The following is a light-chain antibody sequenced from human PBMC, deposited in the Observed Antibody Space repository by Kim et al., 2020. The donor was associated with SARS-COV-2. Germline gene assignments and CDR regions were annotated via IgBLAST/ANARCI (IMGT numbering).Light chain of an antibody. J-gene: IGKJ4*01. CDR2: DAS. CDR1: QAISTN. CDR3: QQFDSSFFT. V-gene: IGKV1-13*02. Sequence: SSVGDRVIITCRTSQAISTNLAWYQQKPGKGPRPLIYDASTLRSGVPSRFTGSGSGTDFSLTISNLQPEDFATYYCQQFDSSFFTFGGGTKVDIK.